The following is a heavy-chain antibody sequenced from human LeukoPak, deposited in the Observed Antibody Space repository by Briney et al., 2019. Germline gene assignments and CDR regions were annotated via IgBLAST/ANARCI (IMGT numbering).Heavy chain of an antibody. CDR1: GGSISSSSYY. CDR2: IYYSGST. V-gene: IGHV4-39*07. CDR3: ASTRHYYDSSGYVYYFDY. D-gene: IGHD3-22*01. Sequence: SETLSLTCTVSGGSISSSSYYWGWIRQPPGKGLEWIGSIYYSGSTNYNPSLKSRVTMSVDTSKNQFSLKLSSVTAADTAVYYCASTRHYYDSSGYVYYFDYRGQGTLVTVSS. J-gene: IGHJ4*02.